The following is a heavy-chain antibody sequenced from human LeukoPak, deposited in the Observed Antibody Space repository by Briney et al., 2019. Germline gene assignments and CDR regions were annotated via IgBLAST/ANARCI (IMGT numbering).Heavy chain of an antibody. CDR2: IYHSGST. J-gene: IGHJ3*02. Sequence: SETLSLTCTVSGYSISSGYYWGWIRQPPGKGLEWIGSIYHSGSTYYNPSLKSRVTISVDTSKNQFSLKLSSVTAADTAVYYCARDMTLMVRGPHQGPASLDAFDIWGQGTMVTVSS. V-gene: IGHV4-38-2*02. D-gene: IGHD3-10*01. CDR1: GYSISSGYY. CDR3: ARDMTLMVRGPHQGPASLDAFDI.